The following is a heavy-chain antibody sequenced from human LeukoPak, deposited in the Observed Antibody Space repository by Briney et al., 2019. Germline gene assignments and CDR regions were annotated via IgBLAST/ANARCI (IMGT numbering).Heavy chain of an antibody. V-gene: IGHV1-18*01. Sequence: ASVKVSCKASGYTFSSFGISWVRQAPGQGLEWMGWISAYNGNTKYAQKLQGRVTMTTDTPTSTAYMELRSLRSDDTAIYYCARDIYYYDSSAYYYFDYWGQGTLVTVSS. J-gene: IGHJ4*02. CDR2: ISAYNGNT. D-gene: IGHD3-22*01. CDR1: GYTFSSFG. CDR3: ARDIYYYDSSAYYYFDY.